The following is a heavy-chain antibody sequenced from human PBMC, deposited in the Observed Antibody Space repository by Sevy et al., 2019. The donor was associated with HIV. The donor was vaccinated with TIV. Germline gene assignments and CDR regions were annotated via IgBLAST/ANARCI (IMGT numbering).Heavy chain of an antibody. CDR2: MSGRGGST. J-gene: IGHJ4*02. CDR1: GFTFGNYA. CDR3: AKDVLDQSWYDDFWSGSPCFDY. V-gene: IGHV3-23*01. D-gene: IGHD3-3*01. Sequence: GGSLRLSCAASGFTFGNYAMSWVRQAPGKGLEWVSGMSGRGGSTDYEDSVKGRFTISRDNSKKTVYLQMNSLRAVDTARFYCAKDVLDQSWYDDFWSGSPCFDYWGRGTLVTVSS.